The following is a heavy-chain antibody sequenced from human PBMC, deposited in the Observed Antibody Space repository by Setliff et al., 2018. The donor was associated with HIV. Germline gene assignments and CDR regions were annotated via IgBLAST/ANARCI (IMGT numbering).Heavy chain of an antibody. CDR3: AIRSRLGGTSNFFDR. Sequence: SETLSLTCDVSGDLIRNSYYYWGWIRQPPGKGLEWIGSLYYSGSTYYNPSLRSRVTISGDMSKKQFSLKLSSVTAADTAVYYCAIRSRLGGTSNFFDRWGQGTLVTISS. D-gene: IGHD3-16*01. CDR2: LYYSGST. J-gene: IGHJ4*02. V-gene: IGHV4-39*07. CDR1: GDLIRNSYYY.